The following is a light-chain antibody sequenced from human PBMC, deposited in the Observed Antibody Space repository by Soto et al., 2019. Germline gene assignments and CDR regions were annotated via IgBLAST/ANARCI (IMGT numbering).Light chain of an antibody. CDR3: ASYTGSLFV. V-gene: IGLV2-14*01. CDR2: EVS. Sequence: QSVLTQPASVSGSPGQSITISCTGTSSDVGGYNYVSWYQQHPGKAPKLMIYEVSNRPSGVSDRLSGSKSGNTASLTISGLQAEDEADYYCASYTGSLFVFGTGTQLTVL. CDR1: SSDVGGYNY. J-gene: IGLJ7*01.